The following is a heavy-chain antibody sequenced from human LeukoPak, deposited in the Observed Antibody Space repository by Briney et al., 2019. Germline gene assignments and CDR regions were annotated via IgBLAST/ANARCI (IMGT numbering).Heavy chain of an antibody. V-gene: IGHV3-53*01. CDR2: IYSGGST. CDR3: AREDDGFDY. D-gene: IGHD1-1*01. J-gene: IGHJ4*02. CDR1: GFTFSSYA. Sequence: GGSLRLSCAASGFTFSSYAMHWVRQAPGKGLEWVSIIYSGGSTYYADSVKGRFTISRDNSKNTLYLQMNSLRAEDTAVYYCAREDDGFDYWGQGTLVTVSS.